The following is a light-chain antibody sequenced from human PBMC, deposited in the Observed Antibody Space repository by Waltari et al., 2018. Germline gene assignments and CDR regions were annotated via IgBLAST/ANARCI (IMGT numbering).Light chain of an antibody. CDR2: DAS. CDR3: QERSNWPGGS. Sequence: EIVLTQSPASLSLSPGESASLSCRASQSVSTYLAWYQQKPGQAPRLLIYDASPRATGIPARFVGSGSGTDFTLTITRLEPEDFAVYYCQERSNWPGGSFGGGTKVETK. J-gene: IGKJ4*01. V-gene: IGKV3-11*01. CDR1: QSVSTY.